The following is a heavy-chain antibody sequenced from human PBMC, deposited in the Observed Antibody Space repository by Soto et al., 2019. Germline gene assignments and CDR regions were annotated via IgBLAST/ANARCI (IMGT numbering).Heavy chain of an antibody. J-gene: IGHJ4*02. V-gene: IGHV3-15*01. Sequence: EVQLVESGGGLVKPGGSLRLSCAASGFTFSNAWMSWVRQAPGKGLEWVGRIKSKTDGGTTDYGAPVKGRFTSPRDHSRATLYLQRNSLKAEDTAVYYCTTSEYWGGYWGQGTLVTVSS. D-gene: IGHD3-16*01. CDR3: TTSEYWGGY. CDR2: IKSKTDGGTT. CDR1: GFTFSNAW.